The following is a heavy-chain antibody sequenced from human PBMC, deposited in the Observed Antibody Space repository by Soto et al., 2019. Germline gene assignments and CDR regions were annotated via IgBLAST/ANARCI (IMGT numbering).Heavy chain of an antibody. V-gene: IGHV3-48*01. D-gene: IGHD2-8*01. J-gene: IGHJ4*02. CDR1: GFGFNSFN. Sequence: QPGGSLRLSCLASGFGFNSFNMNWIRRAPGRGLEWVASISVSGDNIYYGDSMQGRFTISRDNSKRSVFLDLNSLRVEDTAVYYCARDLGLLKSMFDYWGQGTLVTVSS. CDR2: ISVSGDNI. CDR3: ARDLGLLKSMFDY.